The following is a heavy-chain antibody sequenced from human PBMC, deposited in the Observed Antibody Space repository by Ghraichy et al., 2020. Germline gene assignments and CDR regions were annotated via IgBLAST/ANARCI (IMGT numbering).Heavy chain of an antibody. CDR1: GGSISNYY. D-gene: IGHD2-2*01. CDR3: ARAGLVVPAASNWFDP. CDR2: IYYSGTT. Sequence: SETLSLTCFVSGGSISNYYWAWIRQPPGKGLEWIGHIYYSGTTNYNPSLESRVTISVDTSKNQFSLKLTSVTAADTAVYFCARAGLVVPAASNWFDPCGQGTLVTVSS. V-gene: IGHV4-59*01. J-gene: IGHJ5*02.